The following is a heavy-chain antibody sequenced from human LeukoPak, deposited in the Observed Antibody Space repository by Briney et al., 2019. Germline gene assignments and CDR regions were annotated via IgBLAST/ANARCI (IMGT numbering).Heavy chain of an antibody. Sequence: GGSLRHSCASSGITFSSYTMNWVRQAPGKGLEWVSSISSSSSYIYYADSLKGRFTISRDNAKNSLYLQMNSLRGEDTAVYYCARDLLGYNYHYMDVWGKGTTVTASS. D-gene: IGHD3-16*02. CDR1: GITFSSYT. V-gene: IGHV3-21*01. J-gene: IGHJ6*03. CDR3: ARDLLGYNYHYMDV. CDR2: ISSSSSYI.